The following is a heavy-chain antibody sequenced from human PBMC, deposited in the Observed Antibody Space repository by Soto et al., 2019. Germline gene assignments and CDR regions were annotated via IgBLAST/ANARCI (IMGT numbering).Heavy chain of an antibody. CDR3: AHRGRITIFGVVSPDFDY. D-gene: IGHD3-3*01. J-gene: IGHJ4*02. V-gene: IGHV2-5*02. Sequence: SGPTLVNPTQTLTLTCTFSGFSHSTSGVGVGWIRQPPGKALEWLALIYWDDDKRYSPSLKSRLTITKDTSENQVVLTMTNMDPVDTATYYCAHRGRITIFGVVSPDFDYWGQGTLVTVSS. CDR2: IYWDDDK. CDR1: GFSHSTSGVG.